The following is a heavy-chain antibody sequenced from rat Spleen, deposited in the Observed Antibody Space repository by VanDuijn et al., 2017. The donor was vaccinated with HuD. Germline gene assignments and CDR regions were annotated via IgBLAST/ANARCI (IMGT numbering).Heavy chain of an antibody. J-gene: IGHJ4*01. Sequence: EVQLVESGGGLVQPGRSLKLSCAASGFTFINYGMAWVRQAPTRGLEWVASISPSGVSTYYRDSVKGRFTISRDNAKSTLYLQMDSLRPEDTATYYCARHYGGYSEYVMDAWGQGASVTVSS. CDR1: GFTFINYG. V-gene: IGHV5-29*01. D-gene: IGHD1-11*01. CDR3: ARHYGGYSEYVMDA. CDR2: ISPSGVST.